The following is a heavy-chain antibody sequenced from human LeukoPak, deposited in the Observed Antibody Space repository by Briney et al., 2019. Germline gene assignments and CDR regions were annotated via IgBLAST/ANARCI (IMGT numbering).Heavy chain of an antibody. Sequence: ASVKVSCKASGYTFTSYDINWVRQATGQGLEWMGWMNPNSGNTGYAQKFQGRVTITRNTSISTAYMELSSLRSEDTAVYYCARVVKRGYNWFDPGAREPWSPSPQ. V-gene: IGHV1-8*03. D-gene: IGHD3-22*01. CDR3: ARVVKRGYNWFDP. CDR2: MNPNSGNT. J-gene: IGHJ5*02. CDR1: GYTFTSYD.